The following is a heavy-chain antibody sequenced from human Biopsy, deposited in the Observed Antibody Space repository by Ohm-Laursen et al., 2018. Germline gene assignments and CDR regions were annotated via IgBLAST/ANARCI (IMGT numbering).Heavy chain of an antibody. CDR1: GYTFTGYY. J-gene: IGHJ4*02. CDR2: INPNSGVT. V-gene: IGHV1-2*02. D-gene: IGHD3-10*01. Sequence: VSSVKVSCKASGYTFTGYYMHWVRQAPGQGLEWMGWINPNSGVTNYAQRFQGRVTMTRDTSISTAYMELSRLRSEDTDVYYCARDPRYGYGSYFDYWGQGTLVAVSS. CDR3: ARDPRYGYGSYFDY.